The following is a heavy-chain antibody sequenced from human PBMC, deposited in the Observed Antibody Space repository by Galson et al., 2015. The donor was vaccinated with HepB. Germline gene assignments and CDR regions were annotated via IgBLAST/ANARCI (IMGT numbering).Heavy chain of an antibody. CDR2: INPSGGST. Sequence: SVKVSCKASGSTFTSYYMHWVRQAPGQGLEWMGIINPSGGSTSYAQKFQGRVTMTRDASTSTVYMELSSLRSEDTAVYYCARDLGFYSGYGSPSGYWGQGTLVTVSS. V-gene: IGHV1-46*01. CDR1: GSTFTSYY. D-gene: IGHD5-12*01. CDR3: ARDLGFYSGYGSPSGY. J-gene: IGHJ4*02.